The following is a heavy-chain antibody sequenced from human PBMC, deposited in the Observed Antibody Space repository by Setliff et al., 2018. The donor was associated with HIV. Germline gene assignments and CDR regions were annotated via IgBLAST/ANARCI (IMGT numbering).Heavy chain of an antibody. V-gene: IGHV4-38-2*01. Sequence: LSLTCAASGYSINSGFSRAWIRQPPGQGPQWIGHISTSGTTNYNPSLKSRVTISADTSKSQFSLKPTSVTAADTAAYFCARVSTDYVWGSFLSSGPYYFDFWGQGALVTVSS. D-gene: IGHD3-16*01. J-gene: IGHJ4*02. CDR3: ARVSTDYVWGSFLSSGPYYFDF. CDR1: GYSINSGFS. CDR2: ISTSGTT.